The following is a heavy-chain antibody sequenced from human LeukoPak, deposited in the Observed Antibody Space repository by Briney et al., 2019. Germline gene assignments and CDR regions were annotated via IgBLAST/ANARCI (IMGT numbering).Heavy chain of an antibody. CDR2: ISGNGGST. CDR3: AREIGSYPYYDY. Sequence: SGGSLRLSCAASGFTFSDYAIHWVRHCPGKGLEYVSTISGNGGSTFYANSVKGRFTISRDNSKNTLYLQMNSLRAEDTAVYYCAREIGSYPYYDYWGQGILVTVSS. CDR1: GFTFSDYA. J-gene: IGHJ4*02. V-gene: IGHV3-64*01. D-gene: IGHD1-26*01.